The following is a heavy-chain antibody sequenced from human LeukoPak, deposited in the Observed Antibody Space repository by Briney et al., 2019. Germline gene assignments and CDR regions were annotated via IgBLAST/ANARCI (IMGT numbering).Heavy chain of an antibody. D-gene: IGHD3-22*01. CDR1: GGSISNYY. CDR3: ARGPYYYDSSGYPLFASYDY. Sequence: SETLSLTCTVSGGSISNYYWSWIRQPPGKGLEWIAYINYSGSTNYNPSLKSRVTISVDTSKNQFSLKLSSVTAADTAVYYCARGPYYYDSSGYPLFASYDYWGQGTLVTVSS. V-gene: IGHV4-59*12. CDR2: INYSGST. J-gene: IGHJ4*02.